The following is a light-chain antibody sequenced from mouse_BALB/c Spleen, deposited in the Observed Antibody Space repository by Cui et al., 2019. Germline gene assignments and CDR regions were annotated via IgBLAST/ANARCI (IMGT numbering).Light chain of an antibody. CDR2: AGS. CDR3: QQHNEYPLT. CDR1: KSISKD. Sequence: DVTITQSPSYLAASPGENITINCSASKSISKDIAWYQEKPGKTNKLLIYAGSTLQSGIPSRFSGSGSGTDFILTISSLEPEDVAKYYCQQHNEYPLTFGAGTKLELK. J-gene: IGKJ5*01. V-gene: IGKV16-104*01.